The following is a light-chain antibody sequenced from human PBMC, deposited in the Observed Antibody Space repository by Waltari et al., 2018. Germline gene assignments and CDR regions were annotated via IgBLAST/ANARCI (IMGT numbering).Light chain of an antibody. V-gene: IGKV1-39*01. CDR2: RAS. CDR1: QGIGSN. Sequence: DIQMTQSPSSLPASVGDTVTVTCQASQGIGSNLNWYQQKPGKAPKLLIYRASSLQSGIPSRFSGSGSGTDFTLTISSLQPEDFATYYCQQGYSYPWTFGQGTKVEVK. CDR3: QQGYSYPWT. J-gene: IGKJ1*01.